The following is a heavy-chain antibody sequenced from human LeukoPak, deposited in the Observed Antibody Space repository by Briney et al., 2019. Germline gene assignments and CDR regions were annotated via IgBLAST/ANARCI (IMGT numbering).Heavy chain of an antibody. CDR1: GYTFSDYN. D-gene: IGHD5-18*01. V-gene: IGHV1-2*06. Sequence: ASVKVSCKASGYTFSDYNIHWVRQAPGQGLEWVGRIISNSGGTNYAQNFQDRVTTTRDTSISTAFMELRRLRSDDTAVYYCARGHNYGYEYWGQGTLVTVSS. CDR3: ARGHNYGYEY. CDR2: IISNSGGT. J-gene: IGHJ4*02.